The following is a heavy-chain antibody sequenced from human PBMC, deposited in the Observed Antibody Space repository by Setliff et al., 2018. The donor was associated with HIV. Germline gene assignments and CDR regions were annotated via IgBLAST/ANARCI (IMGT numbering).Heavy chain of an antibody. Sequence: GGSLRLSCEVSGFTFSNYAMSWVRQAPGKGLEWVSGISGSGFAYYADSVKGRFIISRDNSKNTLFLQMDSLRAEDTALYYCAKQRYYDGNDGFDVWGQGTMVTVSS. CDR1: GFTFSNYA. CDR3: AKQRYYDGNDGFDV. V-gene: IGHV3-23*01. CDR2: ISGSGFA. D-gene: IGHD3-3*01. J-gene: IGHJ3*01.